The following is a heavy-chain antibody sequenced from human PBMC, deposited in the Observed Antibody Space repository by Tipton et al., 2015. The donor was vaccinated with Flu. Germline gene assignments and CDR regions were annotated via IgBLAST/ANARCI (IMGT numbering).Heavy chain of an antibody. J-gene: IGHJ4*02. Sequence: SLRLSCAASGFTFSNYAMSWVRQAPGKGLEWVSGLSNGGGSTYYADSVKGRFTISRDNSKNTLYLQMNSLRAEDTAVYYCASSPTGNYYFDYWGQGTLVTVSS. CDR3: ASSPTGNYYFDY. V-gene: IGHV3-23*01. CDR1: GFTFSNYA. CDR2: LSNGGGST. D-gene: IGHD4-23*01.